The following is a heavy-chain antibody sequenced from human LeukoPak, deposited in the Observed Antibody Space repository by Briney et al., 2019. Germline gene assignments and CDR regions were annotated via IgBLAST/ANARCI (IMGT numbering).Heavy chain of an antibody. CDR3: ARERRYYYDSSGIFDY. CDR2: INHSGST. V-gene: IGHV4-34*01. D-gene: IGHD3-22*01. J-gene: IGHJ4*02. Sequence: SETLSLTCAVYVGSFSGYYWSWIRQPPGKGLEWSGEINHSGSTNYNPSLKSRVTISVDTSKNQFSLKLSSVTAADTAVYYCARERRYYYDSSGIFDYWGQGTLVTVSS. CDR1: VGSFSGYY.